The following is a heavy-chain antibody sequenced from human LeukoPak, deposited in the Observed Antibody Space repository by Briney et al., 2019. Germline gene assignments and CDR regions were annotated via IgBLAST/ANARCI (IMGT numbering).Heavy chain of an antibody. Sequence: SETLSLTCTVSGGSISSSSYYWGWIRQPPGKGVEWIGSIYYSGSTYYNPSLKSRVTISVDTSKNQFSLKLSSVTAADTAVYYCARQATGEGELSDYWGQGTLVTVSS. CDR3: ARQATGEGELSDY. CDR1: GGSISSSSYY. D-gene: IGHD3-16*02. J-gene: IGHJ4*02. CDR2: IYYSGST. V-gene: IGHV4-39*01.